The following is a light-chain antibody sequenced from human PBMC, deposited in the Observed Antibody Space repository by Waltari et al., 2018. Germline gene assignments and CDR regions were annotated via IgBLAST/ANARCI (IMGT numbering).Light chain of an antibody. CDR1: KVGYKY. CDR3: QAWDSSIVV. Sequence: SYELTQPPSVSVSPGQTASITCSGEKVGYKYVCWYQQKPGQPPVLVIFQDNKRPSGIPERVSGSNSWNTATLTISGTQAVDEADYYCQAWDSSIVVFGGGTKLTVL. J-gene: IGLJ2*01. V-gene: IGLV3-1*01. CDR2: QDN.